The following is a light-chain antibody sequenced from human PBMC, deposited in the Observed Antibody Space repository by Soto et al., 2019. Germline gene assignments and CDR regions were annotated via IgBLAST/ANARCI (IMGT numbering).Light chain of an antibody. V-gene: IGLV2-14*01. CDR1: SSDVGGYNY. Sequence: QSALTQPASVSGSPGQSITISCTGTSSDVGGYNYVSWNQQHQGKAPKLMIYEVSNRPSGLSNRFAGSMSGNTASLTISGLRVEDEANYYFNSYRTINPVVFGGGTKVPVL. J-gene: IGLJ2*01. CDR3: NSYRTINPVV. CDR2: EVS.